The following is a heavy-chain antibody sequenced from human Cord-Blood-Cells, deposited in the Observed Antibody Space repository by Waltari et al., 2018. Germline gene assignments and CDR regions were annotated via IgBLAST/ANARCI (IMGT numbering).Heavy chain of an antibody. CDR3: ARRLVVVTAIPNDAFDI. J-gene: IGHJ3*02. Sequence: QLQLQESGPGLVKPSETLSLTCTVSGGSISSSSYYWGWIRQPPGKGLEWIGSIYYSGSPYHNPSLKSRVTISVDTSKNQFSLKLSSVTAADTAVYYCARRLVVVTAIPNDAFDIWGQGTMVTVSS. V-gene: IGHV4-39*01. CDR2: IYYSGSP. CDR1: GGSISSSSYY. D-gene: IGHD2-21*02.